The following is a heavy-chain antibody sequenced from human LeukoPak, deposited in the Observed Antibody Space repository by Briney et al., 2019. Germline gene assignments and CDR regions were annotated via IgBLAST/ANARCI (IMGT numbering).Heavy chain of an antibody. D-gene: IGHD3-22*01. V-gene: IGHV1-69*01. J-gene: IGHJ4*02. CDR2: IIPIFGTA. CDR3: ARDRLYYYDSSGYSFFDY. CDR1: GGTFSSYA. Sequence: GASVKVSCKASGGTFSSYAISWVRQAPGQGLEWMGGIIPIFGTANYAQKFQGRVTITADESTSRAYMELSSLRSEDTAVYYCARDRLYYYDSSGYSFFDYWGQGTLVTVSS.